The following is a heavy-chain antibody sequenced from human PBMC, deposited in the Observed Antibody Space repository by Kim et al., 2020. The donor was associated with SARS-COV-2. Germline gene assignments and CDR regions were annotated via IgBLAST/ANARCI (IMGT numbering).Heavy chain of an antibody. CDR3: ARHFSSGWYPDPDAFDI. D-gene: IGHD6-19*01. CDR1: GGSISSSSYY. CDR2: IYYSGST. V-gene: IGHV4-39*01. J-gene: IGHJ3*02. Sequence: SETLSLTCTVSGGSISSSSYYWGWIRQPPGKGLEWIGSIYYSGSTYYNPSLKSRVTISVDTSKNQFSLKLSSVTAADTAVYYCARHFSSGWYPDPDAFDIWGQGTMVTVSS.